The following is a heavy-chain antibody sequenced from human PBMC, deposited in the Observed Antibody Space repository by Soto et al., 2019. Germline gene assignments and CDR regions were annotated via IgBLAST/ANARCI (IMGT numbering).Heavy chain of an antibody. V-gene: IGHV4-34*01. CDR2: IKHSGST. CDR3: ARGPCTGSGCYSRYHYGMDV. Sequence: QVQLQQWGAGLLKPSETLSLTCAVYGGSFSGYYWNWISQPPGTGLEWIGEIKHSGSTNYNPSLKSRVTISIDTSKNQFSLKLNSVTAADTAVYYCARGPCTGSGCYSRYHYGMDVWGQGITVTVSS. J-gene: IGHJ6*02. CDR1: GGSFSGYY. D-gene: IGHD2-15*01.